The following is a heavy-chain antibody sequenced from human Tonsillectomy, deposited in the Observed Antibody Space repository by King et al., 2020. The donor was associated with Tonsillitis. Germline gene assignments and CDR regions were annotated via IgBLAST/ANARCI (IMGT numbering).Heavy chain of an antibody. CDR1: GYIFTNYY. CDR3: SRGYDYVRGSSPYFVFDI. Sequence: VQLVQFGAEVKRPGASVKVSCKASGYIFTNYYLHWVRQAPGQGLEWMGIINPSDGSTAYAQRFQGRVTMTRDTSTSTVYVELSSLRSEDTAVYYCSRGYDYVRGSSPYFVFDIWGQGTEVTVSS. J-gene: IGHJ3*02. V-gene: IGHV1-46*03. CDR2: INPSDGST. D-gene: IGHD3-16*01.